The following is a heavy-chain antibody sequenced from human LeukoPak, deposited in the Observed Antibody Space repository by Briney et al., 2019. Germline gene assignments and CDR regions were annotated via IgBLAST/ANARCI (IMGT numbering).Heavy chain of an antibody. Sequence: ASVKVSCKASGYTFTSYYMHWVRQAPGQGLEWMGIINPSGGSTSYAQKFQGRVTMTRDTSTSTVYMELSSLRSEDTAVYYCASGIGVVAPEYYSDYWGQGTIVTVSS. D-gene: IGHD5-12*01. J-gene: IGHJ4*02. CDR1: GYTFTSYY. CDR3: ASGIGVVAPEYYSDY. V-gene: IGHV1-46*01. CDR2: INPSGGST.